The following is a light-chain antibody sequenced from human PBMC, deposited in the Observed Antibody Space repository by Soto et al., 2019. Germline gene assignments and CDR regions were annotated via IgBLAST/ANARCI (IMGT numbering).Light chain of an antibody. CDR2: GAS. Sequence: EIVLTQSPGTLSLSPGERATLSCRASQSVSNNYLAWYQQKPGQAPRLLICGASNRATGIPDRFSGSGSGTDFTLTISRLEPEDFAFYYCQQYGSSPLTFGGGTKVDIK. CDR3: QQYGSSPLT. CDR1: QSVSNNY. J-gene: IGKJ4*01. V-gene: IGKV3-20*01.